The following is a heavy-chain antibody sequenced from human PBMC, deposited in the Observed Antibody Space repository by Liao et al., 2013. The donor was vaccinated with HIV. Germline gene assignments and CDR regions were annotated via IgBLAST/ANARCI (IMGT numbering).Heavy chain of an antibody. V-gene: IGHV4-4*07. Sequence: QMLLQESGPGLVKPSETLSLTCAVSGGSISNHYWNWIRQPAGRGLEWIGRMYSSGNTNYNPSLKSRVTMSVDTSKNHFSLKLTSVTAADTAVYYCAARITISGVAIPHALDVWGQGTVVAVSA. CDR2: MYSSGNT. CDR1: GGSISNHY. J-gene: IGHJ3*01. CDR3: AARITISGVAIPHALDV. D-gene: IGHD3-3*01.